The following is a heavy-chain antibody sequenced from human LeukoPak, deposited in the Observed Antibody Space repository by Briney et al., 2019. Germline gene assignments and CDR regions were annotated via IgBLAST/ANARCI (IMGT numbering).Heavy chain of an antibody. V-gene: IGHV1-18*01. J-gene: IGHJ6*02. CDR1: GYTFTSYG. CDR3: ARDVYSGYGGYYYYYYGMDV. D-gene: IGHD5-12*01. CDR2: ISAYNGNI. Sequence: ASVKVSCKASGYTFTSYGISWVRQAPGQGLEWMGWISAYNGNINYAQKLQGRVTMTTDTSTSTAYMELRSLRSDDTAVYYCARDVYSGYGGYYYYYYGMDVWGQGTTVTVSS.